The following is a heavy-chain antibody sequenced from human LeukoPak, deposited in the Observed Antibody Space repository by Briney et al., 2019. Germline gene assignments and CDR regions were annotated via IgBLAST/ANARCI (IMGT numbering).Heavy chain of an antibody. CDR1: GFTFSSYE. J-gene: IGHJ4*02. CDR3: ARDARPDFDY. V-gene: IGHV3-48*03. D-gene: IGHD1-1*01. Sequence: GGSLRLSCAASGFTFSSYEMNRVRQAPGKGLEWVSYISSGGSTIYYADSVKGRFTISRDNAKNSLYLQMNSLRAEDTAVYYCARDARPDFDYWGQGTLVTVSS. CDR2: ISSGGSTI.